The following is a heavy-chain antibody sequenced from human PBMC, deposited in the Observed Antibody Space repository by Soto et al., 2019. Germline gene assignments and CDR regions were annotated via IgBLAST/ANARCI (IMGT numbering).Heavy chain of an antibody. Sequence: ASVKVSYKASGYTFTSYGISLVRQAPGQGLEWMGGINPICGRANYAQKFQGRVTMTGDESTSTVYMELSSLRSEDTAVYYCARDADIVALGGQYYFDYWGQGTLVTVSS. CDR3: ARDADIVALGGQYYFDY. J-gene: IGHJ4*02. V-gene: IGHV1-69*13. CDR1: GYTFTSYG. D-gene: IGHD5-12*01. CDR2: INPICGRA.